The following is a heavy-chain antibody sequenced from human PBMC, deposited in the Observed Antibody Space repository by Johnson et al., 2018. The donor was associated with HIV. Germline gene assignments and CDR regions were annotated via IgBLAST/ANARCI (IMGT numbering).Heavy chain of an antibody. V-gene: IGHV3-13*01. D-gene: IGHD2-2*01. CDR1: GFTLGSYD. Sequence: SCEASGFTLGSYDMHWVRQAAGKGLEWVSEIDSDGETYYPASVKGRFTTSRENYKNSFYLHMNSLRAGDTAVYYCARRSITSDGFDIWGQGTMVTVSS. CDR3: ARRSITSDGFDI. CDR2: IDSDGET. J-gene: IGHJ3*02.